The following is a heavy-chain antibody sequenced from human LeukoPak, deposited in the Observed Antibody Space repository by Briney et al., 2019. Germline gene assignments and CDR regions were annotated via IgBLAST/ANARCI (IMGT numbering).Heavy chain of an antibody. J-gene: IGHJ4*02. V-gene: IGHV3-7*01. Sequence: AGGSLRLSCAASGFTFTNYWMTWVRQAPGKGLEWVANINQDGSEKYYVDSVKGRFTISRDNAKNSLYLQMNSVRAEDTAVYYCVYGNYYESSDSLFDYWGQGTLVTVSS. CDR3: VYGNYYESSDSLFDY. CDR1: GFTFTNYW. D-gene: IGHD3-22*01. CDR2: INQDGSEK.